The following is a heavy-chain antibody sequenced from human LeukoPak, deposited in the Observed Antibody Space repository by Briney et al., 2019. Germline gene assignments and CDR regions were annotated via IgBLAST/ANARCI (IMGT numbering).Heavy chain of an antibody. Sequence: GGSLRLSCAASGFSFRSSAMHWVRQAPGKGLEWMAFMRSDGSDEHYADSVKGRFTISRDNSHNTLYLQMNSLHSQDTAVYYCAKDLGLQVGASPFDYWGQGTLVTVSS. D-gene: IGHD1-26*01. CDR2: MRSDGSDE. J-gene: IGHJ4*02. CDR3: AKDLGLQVGASPFDY. CDR1: GFSFRSSA. V-gene: IGHV3-30*02.